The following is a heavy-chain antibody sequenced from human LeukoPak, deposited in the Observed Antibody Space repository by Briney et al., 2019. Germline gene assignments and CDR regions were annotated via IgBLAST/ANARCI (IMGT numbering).Heavy chain of an antibody. CDR3: ARGAAVALEL. CDR2: IRFDGTTE. CDR1: GFTCSSYG. Sequence: GGSLRLSCAASGFTCSSYGIHWVRQAPGKGQEYVAFIRFDGTTEYYTDSVKGRFTMSRDKSKNTLYLQMNSLRGGDTAVYYCARGAAVALELWGQGTLVTVSS. D-gene: IGHD6-19*01. V-gene: IGHV3-30*02. J-gene: IGHJ4*02.